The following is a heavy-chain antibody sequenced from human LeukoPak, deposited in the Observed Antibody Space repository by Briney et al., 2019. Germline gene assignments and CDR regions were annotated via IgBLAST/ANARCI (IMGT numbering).Heavy chain of an antibody. Sequence: GGSLRLSCAASGFTFDDYAMHWVRQAPGKSLEWVSLISWEGDTTYYADSVRGRFTISRDNSKNSLYLQMNSLRTEDTAFYYCTRDTDYGSATNYFDYWGQGTLVSVSS. CDR3: TRDTDYGSATNYFDY. D-gene: IGHD3-10*01. V-gene: IGHV3-43*01. J-gene: IGHJ4*02. CDR2: ISWEGDTT. CDR1: GFTFDDYA.